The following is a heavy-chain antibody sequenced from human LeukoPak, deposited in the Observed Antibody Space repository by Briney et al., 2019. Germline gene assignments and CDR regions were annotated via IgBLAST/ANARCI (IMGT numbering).Heavy chain of an antibody. V-gene: IGHV4-59*01. D-gene: IGHD3-10*01. CDR3: AREGTMVRGLAFDI. J-gene: IGHJ3*02. CDR1: GGSISSYY. Sequence: SETLSLTCTVSGGSISSYYWSWIRQPPGKGLKWIGYIYYSGSTNYNPSLKSRVTISVDTSKSQFSLRLNSVTAADTAVYYCAREGTMVRGLAFDIWGQGTMVTVSS. CDR2: IYYSGST.